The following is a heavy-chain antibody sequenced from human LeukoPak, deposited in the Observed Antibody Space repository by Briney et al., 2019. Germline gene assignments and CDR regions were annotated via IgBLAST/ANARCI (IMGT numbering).Heavy chain of an antibody. D-gene: IGHD3-22*01. Sequence: SETLSPTCTVSGGSISSGDYYWSWIRQPPGKGLEWIGYIYYSGSTYYNPSLKSRVTISVDTSKNQFSLKLSSVTAADTAVYYCARGGNENYYDSSGYYTPFDYWGQGTLVTVSS. CDR3: ARGGNENYYDSSGYYTPFDY. J-gene: IGHJ4*02. CDR1: GGSISSGDYY. CDR2: IYYSGST. V-gene: IGHV4-30-4*01.